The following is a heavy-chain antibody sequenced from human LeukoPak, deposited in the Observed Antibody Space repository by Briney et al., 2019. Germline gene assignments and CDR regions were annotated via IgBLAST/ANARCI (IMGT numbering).Heavy chain of an antibody. J-gene: IGHJ3*02. V-gene: IGHV1-8*01. CDR2: MNPNSGNT. CDR1: GYTFTNYD. CDR3: ARGGTIYDSILEDAFDI. Sequence: ASVKVSCKASGYTFTNYDINWVRQATGQGLEWMGWMNPNSGNTGYAQELQGRVTMTRNSSIGTAFMELSSLRSEDTAVYYCARGGTIYDSILEDAFDIWGQGTMVTVSS. D-gene: IGHD3-22*01.